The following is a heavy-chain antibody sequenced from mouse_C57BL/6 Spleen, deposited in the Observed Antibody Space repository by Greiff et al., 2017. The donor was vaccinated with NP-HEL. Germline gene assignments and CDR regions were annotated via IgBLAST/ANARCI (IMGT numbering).Heavy chain of an antibody. V-gene: IGHV1-72*01. CDR1: GYTFTSYW. J-gene: IGHJ1*03. CDR2: IDPNSGGT. CDR3: ARSGGFYYCGTRYFDV. Sequence: QVQLQQPGAELVKPGASVKLSCKASGYTFTSYWMHWVKQRPGRGLEWIGRIDPNSGGTKYNEKFKSKATLTVYKPSSTAYMQLSSLTSEDSAVYYCARSGGFYYCGTRYFDVWGTGTTVTVSS. D-gene: IGHD1-1*01.